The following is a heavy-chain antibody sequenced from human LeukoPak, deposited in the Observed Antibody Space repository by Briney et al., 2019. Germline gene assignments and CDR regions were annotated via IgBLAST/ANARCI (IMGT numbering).Heavy chain of an antibody. J-gene: IGHJ3*02. D-gene: IGHD4-23*01. V-gene: IGHV3-48*04. Sequence: GGSLRLSCAASGFTFSSYSMNWVRQAPGKGLEWVSYISSSSSTIYYADSVKGRFTISRDNAKNSLYLQMNSLRAEDTAVYYCARVLMRRTVADAFDIWGQGTMVTVSS. CDR1: GFTFSSYS. CDR2: ISSSSSTI. CDR3: ARVLMRRTVADAFDI.